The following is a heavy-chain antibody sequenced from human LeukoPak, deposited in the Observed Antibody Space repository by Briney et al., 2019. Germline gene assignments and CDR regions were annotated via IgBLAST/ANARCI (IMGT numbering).Heavy chain of an antibody. D-gene: IGHD3-22*01. V-gene: IGHV1-18*01. CDR1: GYTFTSYG. J-gene: IGHJ4*02. CDR2: ISAYNGNT. Sequence: ASVKVSCKASGYTFTSYGISWVRQAPGQGLEWMGWISAYNGNTNYAQKLQGRVTMTTDTSTTTAYMELRSLRSDDTAVYYCARSGYDSSGYYPAIYWGQGTPVTVSP. CDR3: ARSGYDSSGYYPAIY.